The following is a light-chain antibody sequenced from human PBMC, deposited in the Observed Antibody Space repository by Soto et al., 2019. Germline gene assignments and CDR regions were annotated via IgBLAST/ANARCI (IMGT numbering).Light chain of an antibody. J-gene: IGLJ1*01. Sequence: QSVLTQPASVSGSPGQAITISCIGTSSNPVNFNVVSWYQQHPGKAPKVIIYDVSERPSGVSHRFSGSKSGNTASLTISGLQAEDEADYYCCSYAGSGTNVFGTGTKVTVL. CDR2: DVS. CDR3: CSYAGSGTNV. CDR1: SSNPVNFNV. V-gene: IGLV2-23*02.